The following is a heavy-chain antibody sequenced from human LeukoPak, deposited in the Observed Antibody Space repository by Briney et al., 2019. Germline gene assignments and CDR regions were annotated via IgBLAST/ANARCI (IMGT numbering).Heavy chain of an antibody. D-gene: IGHD3-22*01. CDR3: VRLNAGYYEAIFDY. V-gene: IGHV4-39*01. CDR1: IDSIRSSRYY. Sequence: KPSETQSLTCTLSIDSIRSSRYYWGWIRQPPGKGLECIGSMYYSGSTYYNPPLKSRVTISVDTSKNQFSLNLRSVPAAATAVYYCVRLNAGYYEAIFDYWGQGTLVTVSS. J-gene: IGHJ4*02. CDR2: MYYSGST.